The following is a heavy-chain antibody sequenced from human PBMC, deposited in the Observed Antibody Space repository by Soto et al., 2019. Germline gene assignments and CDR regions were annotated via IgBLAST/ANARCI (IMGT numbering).Heavy chain of an antibody. CDR1: GFTFSSYA. CDR2: ISGSGGST. Sequence: GGSLRLSCAASGFTFSSYAMSWVRQAPGKGLEWVSAISGSGGSTYYADSVKGRFTISRDNSKNTLYLQMNSLRAEDTAVYYCAKDPSYYYGSGSPKYFQHWGQGTLVTVSS. CDR3: AKDPSYYYGSGSPKYFQH. D-gene: IGHD3-10*01. J-gene: IGHJ1*01. V-gene: IGHV3-23*01.